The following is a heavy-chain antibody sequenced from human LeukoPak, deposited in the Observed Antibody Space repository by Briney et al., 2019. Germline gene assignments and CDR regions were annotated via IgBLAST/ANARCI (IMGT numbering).Heavy chain of an antibody. V-gene: IGHV4-39*07. Sequence: PSETLSLTCTVSGGSISSSSYYWGWIRQPPGKGLEWIGSIYYSGSTYYNPSLKSRVTISVDKSKNQFSLKLSSVTAADTAVYYCARAGYSSSWPTDYGMDVWGQGTTVTVSS. CDR3: ARAGYSSSWPTDYGMDV. J-gene: IGHJ6*02. CDR1: GGSISSSSYY. CDR2: IYYSGST. D-gene: IGHD6-13*01.